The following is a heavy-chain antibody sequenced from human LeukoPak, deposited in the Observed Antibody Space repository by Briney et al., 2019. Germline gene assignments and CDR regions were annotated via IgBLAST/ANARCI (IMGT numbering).Heavy chain of an antibody. J-gene: IGHJ5*02. CDR1: GFTFSSYS. CDR3: LVDTAMVTGNWFDP. D-gene: IGHD5-18*01. CDR2: ISSSSSYI. Sequence: GGSLRLSCAASGFTFSSYSMNWVRQAPGKGLEWVSSISSSSSYIYYADSVKGRFTISRDNAKNSLYLQMNSLRAEDTAVYYCLVDTAMVTGNWFDPWGQGTLVTVSS. V-gene: IGHV3-21*04.